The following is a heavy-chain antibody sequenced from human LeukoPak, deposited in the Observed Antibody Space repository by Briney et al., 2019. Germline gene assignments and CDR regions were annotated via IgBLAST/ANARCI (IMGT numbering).Heavy chain of an antibody. J-gene: IGHJ4*02. Sequence: GGSLRLSCAASGFTFSSYGMHWVRQAPGKGLEWVGFIRSKAYGGTTEYAASVKGRFTISRDDSKSIAYLQMNSLKTEDTAVYYCTRAPREMATMTYYFDYWGQGTLVTVSS. CDR2: IRSKAYGGTT. CDR3: TRAPREMATMTYYFDY. V-gene: IGHV3-49*04. CDR1: GFTFSSYG. D-gene: IGHD5-24*01.